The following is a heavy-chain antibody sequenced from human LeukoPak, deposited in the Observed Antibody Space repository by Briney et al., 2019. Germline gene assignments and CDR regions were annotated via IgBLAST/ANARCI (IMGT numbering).Heavy chain of an antibody. CDR3: ARGAYDSSGYFAFDI. CDR1: GGSISSYY. V-gene: IGHV4-59*01. Sequence: PSETLSLTCTVSGGSISSYYWSWIRQPPGKGLEWLGYIYYSGSTNYNPSLKSRVTISVDTSKNQFSLKLSSVTAADTAVYYCARGAYDSSGYFAFDIWGQGTMVTASS. D-gene: IGHD3-22*01. J-gene: IGHJ3*02. CDR2: IYYSGST.